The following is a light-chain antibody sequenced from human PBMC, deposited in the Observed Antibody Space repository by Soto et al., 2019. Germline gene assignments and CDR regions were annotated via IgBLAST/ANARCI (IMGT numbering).Light chain of an antibody. V-gene: IGKV1-39*01. CDR1: QSISNY. J-gene: IGKJ2*01. CDR2: AAS. Sequence: DIQMTQSPSSLAASVGDRITITCRASQSISNYLNWYQQKPGKAPNLLIYAASRLQSGVPSRFSGSGSGTDVTLTISSLQSEDFATYYCQQSYSSPVTFGQGTKVEIK. CDR3: QQSYSSPVT.